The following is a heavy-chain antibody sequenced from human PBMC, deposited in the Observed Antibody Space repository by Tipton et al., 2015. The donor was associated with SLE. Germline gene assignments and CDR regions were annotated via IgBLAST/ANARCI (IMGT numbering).Heavy chain of an antibody. J-gene: IGHJ1*01. V-gene: IGHV4-38-2*01. Sequence: TLSLTCAVSGYSISSGYYWGWIRQPPWKGLEWIGSIYHSGSTNYNPSLKSRVTISVDTSKNQFSLKLSSVTAADTAVYYCARYGTYDGSRYFQHWGQGTLVTVSS. CDR2: IYHSGST. D-gene: IGHD1-26*01. CDR1: GYSISSGYY. CDR3: ARYGTYDGSRYFQH.